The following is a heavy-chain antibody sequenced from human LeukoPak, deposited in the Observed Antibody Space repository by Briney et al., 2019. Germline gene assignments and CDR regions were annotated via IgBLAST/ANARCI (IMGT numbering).Heavy chain of an antibody. CDR3: ASSGFCSGGSCSQRYWYFDL. CDR2: ISGSGDST. J-gene: IGHJ2*01. V-gene: IGHV3-23*01. CDR1: GFTFGNYA. Sequence: GGSLRLSCAASGFTFGNYAMSWVRQAPGKGLEWVSSISGSGDSTFYADSVKGRFTLSRDNSKGTLYLQLNNLRAEDTAVYYCASSGFCSGGSCSQRYWYFDLWGRGTLVTVSS. D-gene: IGHD2-15*01.